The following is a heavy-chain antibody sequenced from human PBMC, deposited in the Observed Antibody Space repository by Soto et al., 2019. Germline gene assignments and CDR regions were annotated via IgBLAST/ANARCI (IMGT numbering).Heavy chain of an antibody. CDR3: ARDGGGWELRY. J-gene: IGHJ4*02. CDR2: IYSGGST. Sequence: EVQLVETGGGLIQPGGSLRLSCAASGFTVSSNYMSWVRQAPGKGLEWVSVIYSGGSTYYADSVKGRFTISRDNSKNPLYLQMNSPGAEARAVYYWARDGGGWELRYWGQGTLVTVSS. V-gene: IGHV3-53*02. CDR1: GFTVSSNY. D-gene: IGHD1-26*01.